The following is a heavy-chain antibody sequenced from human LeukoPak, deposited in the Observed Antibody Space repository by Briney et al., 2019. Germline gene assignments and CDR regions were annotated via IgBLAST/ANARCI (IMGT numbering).Heavy chain of an antibody. Sequence: GGSLRLSCAASGFPFSSYVMRWVRPGPRKGLQWVSAISGSGDSTDYADSVKGRFTISRDNSKNILFLQMSSLRADDTAIYYCARQVGFCSDSTCYFDYWGQGALVTVSS. CDR3: ARQVGFCSDSTCYFDY. J-gene: IGHJ4*02. D-gene: IGHD3-22*01. CDR1: GFPFSSYV. V-gene: IGHV3-23*01. CDR2: ISGSGDST.